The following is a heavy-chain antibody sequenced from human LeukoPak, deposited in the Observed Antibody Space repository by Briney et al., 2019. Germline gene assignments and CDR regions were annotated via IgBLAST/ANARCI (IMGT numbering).Heavy chain of an antibody. CDR1: GFTFSSYA. J-gene: IGHJ5*02. CDR2: ISGSGGST. D-gene: IGHD2-8*01. V-gene: IGHV3-23*01. CDR3: AKPLLVLMVYAIDH. Sequence: PGGSLRLSCAASGFTFSSYAMSWVRQAPGKGLEWVSAISGSGGSTYYADSVKGRFTISRDNSKNTLYLQMNSLRAEDTAVYYCAKPLLVLMVYAIDHWGQGTLVTVSS.